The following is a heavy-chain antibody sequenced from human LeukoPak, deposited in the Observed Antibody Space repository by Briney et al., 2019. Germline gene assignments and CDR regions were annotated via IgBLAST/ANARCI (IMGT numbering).Heavy chain of an antibody. CDR3: ARSISSGSFRLDY. CDR2: TYYRSKWYN. Sequence: SQTLSLTCAISGDSVSSNSAAWNWIRQSPLRGLEWLGRTYYRSKWYNDYAVSVKSRVTINPDTSKNQFSLQLNSVTPEDTAVYYRARSISSGSFRLDYWGQGTLVTVSS. CDR1: GDSVSSNSAA. V-gene: IGHV6-1*01. D-gene: IGHD3-3*02. J-gene: IGHJ4*02.